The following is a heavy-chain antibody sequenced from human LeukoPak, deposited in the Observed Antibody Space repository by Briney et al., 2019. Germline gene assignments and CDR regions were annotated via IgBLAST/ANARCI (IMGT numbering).Heavy chain of an antibody. CDR3: ARGPPTGPYDHGSYYSFDY. D-gene: IGHD1-26*01. Sequence: ASVKVSCKASGGTFSSYAISWVRQAPGQGLEWMGGIIPIFGTANYAQKFQGRVTITPDESTSTAYMELSSLRSEDTAVYYCARGPPTGPYDHGSYYSFDYWGQGTLVTVSS. CDR1: GGTFSSYA. J-gene: IGHJ4*02. CDR2: IIPIFGTA. V-gene: IGHV1-69*13.